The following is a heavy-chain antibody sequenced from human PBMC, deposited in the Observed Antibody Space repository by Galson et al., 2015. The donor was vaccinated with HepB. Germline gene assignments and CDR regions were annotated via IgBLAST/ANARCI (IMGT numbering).Heavy chain of an antibody. J-gene: IGHJ3*02. D-gene: IGHD6-6*01. CDR3: ARVFPSIAAPHDAFDI. CDR1: GYSFTSYW. Sequence: QSGAEVKKPGESLKISCKGSGYSFTSYWIGWVRQMPGKGLEWMGIIYPGDSDTRYSPSFQGQVTISADKSISTAYLQWSSLKASDTAMYYCARVFPSIAAPHDAFDIWGQGTMVTVSS. CDR2: IYPGDSDT. V-gene: IGHV5-51*03.